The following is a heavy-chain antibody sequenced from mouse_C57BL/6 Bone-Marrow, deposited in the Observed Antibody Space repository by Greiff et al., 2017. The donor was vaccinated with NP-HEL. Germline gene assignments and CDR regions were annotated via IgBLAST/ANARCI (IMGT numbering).Heavy chain of an antibody. D-gene: IGHD2-2*01. CDR1: GYSITSGYY. Sequence: VQLKESGPGLVKPSQSLSLTCSVTGYSITSGYYWNWIRQFPGNKLEWMGYISYDGSNNYNPSLKNRISITRDTSKNQFFLKLNSVTTEDTATYYCARVWLGDDYWGQGTTLTVSS. CDR3: ARVWLGDDY. V-gene: IGHV3-6*01. J-gene: IGHJ2*01. CDR2: ISYDGSN.